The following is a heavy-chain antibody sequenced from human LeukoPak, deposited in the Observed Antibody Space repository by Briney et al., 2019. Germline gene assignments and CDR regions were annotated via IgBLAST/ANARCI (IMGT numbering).Heavy chain of an antibody. Sequence: GGSLRLSCAASGFTFSSYWMHWVRQAPGKGLVWVSRINSDGSSTSYADSVKGRFTFSRDNAKNTLYLQMNSLRAEDTAVYYCAKGLAAYSNYYFDYWGQGTLVTVSS. V-gene: IGHV3-74*01. CDR2: INSDGSST. D-gene: IGHD4-11*01. CDR3: AKGLAAYSNYYFDY. CDR1: GFTFSSYW. J-gene: IGHJ4*02.